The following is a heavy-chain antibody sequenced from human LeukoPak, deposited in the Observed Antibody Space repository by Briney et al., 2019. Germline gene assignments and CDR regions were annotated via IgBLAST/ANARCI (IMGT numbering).Heavy chain of an antibody. J-gene: IGHJ3*02. Sequence: ASVKVSCKASGYTFTSYGISWVRQAPGQGLEWMGWISAYNGNTNYAQKLQGRVTMTTDTSTSTAYMELRSLRSDDTAVYYCAGGLAYCGGDCSQGAFDIWGQGTMVTVPS. D-gene: IGHD2-21*02. CDR3: AGGLAYCGGDCSQGAFDI. CDR1: GYTFTSYG. V-gene: IGHV1-18*01. CDR2: ISAYNGNT.